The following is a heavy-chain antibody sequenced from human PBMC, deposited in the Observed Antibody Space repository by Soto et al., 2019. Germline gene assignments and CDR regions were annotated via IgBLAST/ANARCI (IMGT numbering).Heavy chain of an antibody. CDR1: GGTFSSYT. CDR3: ARVKVEPNGLSVGPDAFDI. D-gene: IGHD1-1*01. Sequence: ASVKVSCKASGGTFSSYTISWVRQAPGQGLEWMGRIIPILGIANYAQKFQGRVTITADKSTSTAYMELSSLRSEDTAVYYCARVKVEPNGLSVGPDAFDIWGQGTMVTGSS. CDR2: IIPILGIA. V-gene: IGHV1-69*02. J-gene: IGHJ3*02.